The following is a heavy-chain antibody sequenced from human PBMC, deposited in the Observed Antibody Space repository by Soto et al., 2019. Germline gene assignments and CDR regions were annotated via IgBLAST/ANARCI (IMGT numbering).Heavy chain of an antibody. Sequence: QLQLHESGPGLVKPSETLSLTCAVSGDSMSSSDYYWGWICQPPGKGLAWIGSIYYSGSTYYNPSLQSRVAISVDTSKNPFSLKLKSVTAADTAIYYCARRTVNIRTFYSGLKTHCFDYWGQGAPVTVSS. D-gene: IGHD6-19*01. CDR3: ARRTVNIRTFYSGLKTHCFDY. CDR1: GDSMSSSDYY. J-gene: IGHJ4*02. V-gene: IGHV4-39*01. CDR2: IYYSGST.